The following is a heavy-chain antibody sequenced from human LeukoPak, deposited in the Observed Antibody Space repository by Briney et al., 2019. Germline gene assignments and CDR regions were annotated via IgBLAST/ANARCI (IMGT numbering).Heavy chain of an antibody. D-gene: IGHD3-10*01. Sequence: GGSLRLSCAASGFTFRNHWMTWVRQAPGKGLEWVSIIFGAGKNTTYYADSVKGRFTVSRDNSKNTLYLQMTNLRPEDTAKYYCAKRNTMIRGGPSFDYWGQGILVAVSS. CDR3: AKRNTMIRGGPSFDY. CDR2: IFGAGKNTT. V-gene: IGHV3-23*03. CDR1: GFTFRNHW. J-gene: IGHJ4*02.